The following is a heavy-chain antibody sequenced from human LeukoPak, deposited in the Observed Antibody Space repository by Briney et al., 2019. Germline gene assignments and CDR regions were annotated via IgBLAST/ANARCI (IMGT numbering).Heavy chain of an antibody. CDR2: IYSGGST. D-gene: IGHD5-24*01. Sequence: GGSLRLSCAASGLTVSSNYMSCVRQAPGKGLEWVSVIYSGGSTYYADSVKGRFTISRDNSKNTLYLQMNSLRAEDTAVYYCARSRWARWGRGTLVTVSS. V-gene: IGHV3-66*01. CDR3: ARSRWAR. J-gene: IGHJ4*02. CDR1: GLTVSSNY.